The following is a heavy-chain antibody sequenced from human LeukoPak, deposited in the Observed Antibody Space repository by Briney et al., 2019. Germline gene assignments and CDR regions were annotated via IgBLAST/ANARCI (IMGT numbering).Heavy chain of an antibody. D-gene: IGHD3-3*01. Sequence: GGSLRLSCAASGFTFSSYSMNWVRQAPGKGLEWVSSISSSSSYIYYADSVKGRFTISRDNAKNSLYLQMNSLRAEDTAVYYCARDADGVVIRPTFYYYYMDVWGKGTTVTVSS. V-gene: IGHV3-21*01. CDR1: GFTFSSYS. CDR3: ARDADGVVIRPTFYYYYMDV. J-gene: IGHJ6*03. CDR2: ISSSSSYI.